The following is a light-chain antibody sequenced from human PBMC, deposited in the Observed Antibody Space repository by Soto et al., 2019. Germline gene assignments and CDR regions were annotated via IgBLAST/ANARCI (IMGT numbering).Light chain of an antibody. CDR2: DAS. CDR3: QQRFNWPRLT. Sequence: EIVLTQSPATLSLSPGERATLSCRASQSVSSYLARSQQKPGQAPRLLIYDASNRATGIPARFSGCGSGTDFTLPLSSLESEDFAVDYCQQRFNWPRLTFGQGTKREIK. J-gene: IGKJ2*01. V-gene: IGKV3-11*01. CDR1: QSVSSY.